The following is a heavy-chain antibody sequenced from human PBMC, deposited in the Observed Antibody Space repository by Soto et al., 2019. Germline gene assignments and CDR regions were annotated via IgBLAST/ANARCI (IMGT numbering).Heavy chain of an antibody. Sequence: EVPFVESGGGLVQPGGSLRLSCAVSGVTFIGDWLSWGRHVPGKGLGWVATIRQDGSDDHYVDSVKGRFTISRDTAKNSLHLQMNSLRYEDTAVYYCAGCITFGCRFDSWGQGTLVTVSS. J-gene: IGHJ4*02. CDR2: IRQDGSDD. CDR1: GVTFIGDW. CDR3: AGCITFGCRFDS. V-gene: IGHV3-7*01. D-gene: IGHD3-10*01.